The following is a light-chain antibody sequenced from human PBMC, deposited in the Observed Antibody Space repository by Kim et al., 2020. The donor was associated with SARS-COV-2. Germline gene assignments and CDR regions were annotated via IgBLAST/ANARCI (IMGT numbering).Light chain of an antibody. V-gene: IGLV1-47*01. J-gene: IGLJ3*02. CDR3: AAWDDSLSGWV. CDR1: SSNIGSNY. Sequence: GQRVTISCSGSSSNIGSNYVYWYQQLPGTAPKLLIYRNDQRPSGVPDRFSGSKSGTSASLAISGLRSEDEADYYCAAWDDSLSGWVFGGGTKLTVL. CDR2: RND.